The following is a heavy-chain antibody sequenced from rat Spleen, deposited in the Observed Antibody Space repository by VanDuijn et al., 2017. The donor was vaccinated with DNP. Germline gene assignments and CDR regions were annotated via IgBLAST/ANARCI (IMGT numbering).Heavy chain of an antibody. CDR3: VREGTLMTVGFAY. J-gene: IGHJ3*01. CDR2: IWNFGGT. Sequence: QVQLKESGPGLVQPSQTLSLTCTVAGFSLTSNSVHWVRQSPGKGLEWMGVIWNFGGTRYHSTLKSRLTITKDTSRSQVFLKRTSLQTEDTAIYFCVREGTLMTVGFAYWGQGTLVTVSS. D-gene: IGHD1-12*01. V-gene: IGHV2-41*01. CDR1: GFSLTSNS.